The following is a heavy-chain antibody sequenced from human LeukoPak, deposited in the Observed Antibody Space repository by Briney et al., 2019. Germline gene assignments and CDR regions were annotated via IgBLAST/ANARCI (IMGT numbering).Heavy chain of an antibody. CDR1: GFTFDDYT. CDR3: AKDSSSDSYFDY. V-gene: IGHV3-43*01. J-gene: IGHJ4*02. Sequence: PGGSLRLSCAASGFTFDDYTMHWVRQAPGKGLEWVSLISWDGGSTYYADSVKGRFTISRDNSKNSLYLQMNSLRTEDTALYYCAKDSSSDSYFDYWGQGTLVTVSS. D-gene: IGHD6-13*01. CDR2: ISWDGGST.